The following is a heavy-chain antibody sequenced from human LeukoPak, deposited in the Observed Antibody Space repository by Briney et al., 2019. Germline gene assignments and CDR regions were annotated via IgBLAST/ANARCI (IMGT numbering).Heavy chain of an antibody. CDR3: ARELAAAAVDP. CDR1: GGSISSYY. V-gene: IGHV4-59*01. CDR2: IYYSGST. J-gene: IGHJ5*02. D-gene: IGHD2-2*01. Sequence: SETLSLTCTVSGGSISSYYWSWIRQPPGKGLEWIGYIYYSGSTNYNPSLKSRVTISVDTSKNQFSLKLSSVTAADTAVYYCARELAAAAVDPWGQGTLVTVSS.